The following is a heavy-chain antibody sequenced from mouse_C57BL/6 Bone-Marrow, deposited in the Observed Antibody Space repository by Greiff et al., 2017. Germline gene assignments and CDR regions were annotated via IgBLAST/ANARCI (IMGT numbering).Heavy chain of an antibody. CDR2: ISDGGSYT. V-gene: IGHV5-4*01. D-gene: IGHD4-1*01. CDR1: GFTFSSYA. CDR3: ARESLTGRYFDY. Sequence: EVMLVESGGGLVKPGGSLKLSCAASGFTFSSYAMSWVRQTPEKRLEWVATISDGGSYTYYPDNVKGRFTISRDNAKNNLYLQMSHLKSEDTAMYYCARESLTGRYFDYWGQGTTLTVSS. J-gene: IGHJ2*01.